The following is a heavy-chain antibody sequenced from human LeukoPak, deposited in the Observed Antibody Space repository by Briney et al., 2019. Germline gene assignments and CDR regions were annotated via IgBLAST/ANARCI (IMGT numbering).Heavy chain of an antibody. CDR2: IYHSGST. CDR3: AREGYYYYGMDV. Sequence: PSETLSLTCAVSGGSISSGGYSWSWIRQPPGKGLEWIGYIYHSGSTYYNPSLKSRVTISVDRSKNQFSLKLSSVTAADTAVYYCAREGYYYYGMDVCGKGTTVTVSS. V-gene: IGHV4-30-2*01. CDR1: GGSISSGGYS. J-gene: IGHJ6*04.